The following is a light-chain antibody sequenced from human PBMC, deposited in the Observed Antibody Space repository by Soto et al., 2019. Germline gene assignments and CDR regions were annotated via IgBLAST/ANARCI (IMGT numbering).Light chain of an antibody. V-gene: IGLV4-60*03. J-gene: IGLJ2*01. CDR1: SGHSSYI. CDR2: FEGSGSY. Sequence: QLVLTQSSSASASLGSSVKLTCTLSSGHSSYIIAWHQQQPGKAPRYLMKFEGSGSYNKGSGVPDRSSGSSSGADRYLTISNLQSEDEADYYCETWDRNTRVFGGGTKLTVL. CDR3: ETWDRNTRV.